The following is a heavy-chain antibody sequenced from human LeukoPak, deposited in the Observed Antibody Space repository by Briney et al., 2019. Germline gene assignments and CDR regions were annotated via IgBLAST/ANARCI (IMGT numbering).Heavy chain of an antibody. CDR1: GLTLGSYG. J-gene: IGHJ4*02. CDR2: LWYDGSNK. V-gene: IGHV3-33*08. Sequence: GGSLDPSGQPFGLTLGSYGWTGSGQAPARGWGGGAVLWYDGSNKYYADSVKGRFTISRDNSKNTLYLQMNSLRAEDTAVYYCARDQSSSGYYYVGVDYWGQGTLVTVSS. CDR3: ARDQSSSGYYYVGVDY. D-gene: IGHD3-22*01.